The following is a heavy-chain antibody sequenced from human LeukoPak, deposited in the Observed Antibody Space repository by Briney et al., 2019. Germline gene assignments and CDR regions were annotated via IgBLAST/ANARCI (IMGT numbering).Heavy chain of an antibody. CDR3: ARYHYYDSSGYYWMPGAFDP. CDR2: INHSGGT. Sequence: PSETLSLTCAVYGGSFSGYYWSWIRQPPGKGLEWIGEINHSGGTNYNPSLKSRVTISVDTSKNQFSLKLSSVTAADTAVYYCARYHYYDSSGYYWMPGAFDPWGQGTLVTVSS. D-gene: IGHD3-22*01. CDR1: GGSFSGYY. V-gene: IGHV4-34*01. J-gene: IGHJ5*02.